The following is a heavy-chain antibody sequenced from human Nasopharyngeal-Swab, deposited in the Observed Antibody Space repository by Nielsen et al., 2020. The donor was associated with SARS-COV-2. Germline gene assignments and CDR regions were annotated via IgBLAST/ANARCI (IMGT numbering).Heavy chain of an antibody. CDR1: GFTFSSYW. V-gene: IGHV3-74*01. CDR2: INSDGSST. CDR3: AREGGRYSYGQAFDY. Sequence: GESLKISCAASGFTFSSYWMHWVRQAPGKGLVWVSRINSDGSSTSYADSVKGRFTISRDNSKNTLYLQMNSLRAEDTAVYYCAREGGRYSYGQAFDYWGQGTLVTVSS. J-gene: IGHJ4*02. D-gene: IGHD5-18*01.